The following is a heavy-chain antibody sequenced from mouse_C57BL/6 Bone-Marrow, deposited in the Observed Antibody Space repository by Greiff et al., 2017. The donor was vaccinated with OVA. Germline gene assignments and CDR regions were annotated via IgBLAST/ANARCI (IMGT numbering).Heavy chain of an antibody. J-gene: IGHJ2*01. D-gene: IGHD2-4*01. V-gene: IGHV1-61*01. CDR3: ARWEDYDVDY. CDR1: GYTFTSYW. Sequence: QVQLQQPGAELVRPGSSVKLSCKASGYTFTSYWMAWVKQRPGQGLEWIGNIYPSDSETHYNQKFKDKATLTVDKSSSTAYMQLSSLTSEDSAVYYCARWEDYDVDYWGQGTTLTVAS. CDR2: IYPSDSET.